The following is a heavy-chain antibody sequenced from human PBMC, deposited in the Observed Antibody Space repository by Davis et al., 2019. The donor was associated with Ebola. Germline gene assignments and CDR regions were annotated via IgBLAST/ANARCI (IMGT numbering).Heavy chain of an antibody. Sequence: GESLKISCAASGFTFSPYWMHWVRQAPGRGLEWVANIKQDGSETYYGDSVKGRFTISRDNAKNSLYLQMNSLRAEDTAVYYCARAGATYWKDWGQGTLVTVSS. CDR3: ARAGATYWKD. V-gene: IGHV3-7*01. J-gene: IGHJ4*02. D-gene: IGHD1-1*01. CDR1: GFTFSPYW. CDR2: IKQDGSET.